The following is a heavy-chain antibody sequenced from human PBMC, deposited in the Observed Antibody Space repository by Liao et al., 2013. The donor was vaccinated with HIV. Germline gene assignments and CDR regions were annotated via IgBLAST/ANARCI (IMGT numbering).Heavy chain of an antibody. CDR3: AREGPYYFGSGTYSTHYFDY. D-gene: IGHD3-10*01. CDR1: GDSISSGRYY. J-gene: IGHJ4*02. CDR2: IYTSGST. Sequence: QLRLQESGPGLVKPSQTLSLTCTVSGDSISSGRYYWSWIRQPAGKGLEWIGRIYTSGSTNYNPSLKSRVTISVDTSKNQFSLKLRSVTAADTAVYYCAREGPYYFGSGTYSTHYFDYWGQGTLVTVSS. V-gene: IGHV4-61*02.